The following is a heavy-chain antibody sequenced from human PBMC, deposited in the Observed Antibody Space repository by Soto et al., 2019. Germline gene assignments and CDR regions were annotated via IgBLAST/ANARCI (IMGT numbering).Heavy chain of an antibody. CDR1: GGSISSGGYY. D-gene: IGHD3-10*01. V-gene: IGHV4-31*03. CDR2: IYYSGST. CDR3: ARCDESGDYYFDY. J-gene: IGHJ4*02. Sequence: QVQLQESGPGLVKPSQTLSLTCTVSGGSISSGGYYWSWIRQHPGKGLEWIGYIYYSGSTYYNPSLKSRVTISVDPSKNQFSLELSSVTAADTAVYYCARCDESGDYYFDYWGQGTLVTVSS.